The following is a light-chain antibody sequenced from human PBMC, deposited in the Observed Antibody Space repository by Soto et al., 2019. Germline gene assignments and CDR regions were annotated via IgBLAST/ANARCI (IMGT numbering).Light chain of an antibody. CDR2: DAS. J-gene: IGKJ1*01. CDR3: QQRSNWPPICA. V-gene: IGKV3-11*01. CDR1: QSVSSY. Sequence: IVLTQSPATLSLSPGERATLSCRASQSVSSYLAWYQQKPGQAPRLLIYDASNRATGIPARFSGSGSGTDFTLTISSLEPEDFAVYYCQQRSNWPPICAFGQGTKVDIK.